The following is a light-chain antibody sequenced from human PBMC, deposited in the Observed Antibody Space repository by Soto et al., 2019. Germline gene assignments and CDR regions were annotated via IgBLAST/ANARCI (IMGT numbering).Light chain of an antibody. CDR2: DNN. V-gene: IGLV1-51*01. Sequence: QAVVTQPPSVSAAPGQKVSISCSGSTSNIGSDYVSWYQHLPGTAPRLLIYDNNKRPSGIPDRFSGSKSGTSATLGITGLQTGDEADYYCATWDSSLNGVIFGGGTKVTVL. CDR3: ATWDSSLNGVI. J-gene: IGLJ2*01. CDR1: TSNIGSDY.